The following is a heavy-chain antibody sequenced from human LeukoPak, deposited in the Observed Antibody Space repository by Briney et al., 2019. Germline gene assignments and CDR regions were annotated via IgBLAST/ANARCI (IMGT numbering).Heavy chain of an antibody. Sequence: PGGSLRLSCAASGFTFSTYAMHWVRQAPGKGLEYVSAISSNGGSTYYADSVKGRFTISRDNSKNTLYLQMSSLRAEDTAVYYCVKSYGSGSYLSPGEHWGQGTLVTVSS. V-gene: IGHV3-64D*06. D-gene: IGHD3-10*01. J-gene: IGHJ1*01. CDR2: ISSNGGST. CDR3: VKSYGSGSYLSPGEH. CDR1: GFTFSTYA.